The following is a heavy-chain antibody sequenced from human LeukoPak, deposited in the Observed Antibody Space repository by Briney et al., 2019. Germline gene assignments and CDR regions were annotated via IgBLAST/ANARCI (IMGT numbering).Heavy chain of an antibody. CDR2: IFPSGGEI. CDR3: ATYRQVLLPFES. V-gene: IGHV3-23*01. CDR1: GFTFSTFA. D-gene: IGHD2-8*02. Sequence: GGSLKLSCAASGFTFSTFAMIWVRQPPGKGLEWVSSIFPSGGEIHYADSVRGRFTISRDNSKSTLSLQMNSLRAEDTAIYYCATYRQVLLPFESWGQGTLVTVSS. J-gene: IGHJ4*02.